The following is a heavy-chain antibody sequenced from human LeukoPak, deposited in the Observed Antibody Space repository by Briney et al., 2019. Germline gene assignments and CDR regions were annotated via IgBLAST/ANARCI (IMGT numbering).Heavy chain of an antibody. CDR2: IYYTGNT. CDR1: GVSISSSNSY. CDR3: ARQTGSGLFTLP. D-gene: IGHD3/OR15-3a*01. J-gene: IGHJ4*02. Sequence: SETLPLTCTVSGVSISSSNSYWGWIRQPPGKGLEWIGSIYYTGNTYYNASLKSRVTISIDTSKNQISLRLTSVTAADTAMYYCARQTGSGLFTLPGGQGTLVTVSS. V-gene: IGHV4-39*01.